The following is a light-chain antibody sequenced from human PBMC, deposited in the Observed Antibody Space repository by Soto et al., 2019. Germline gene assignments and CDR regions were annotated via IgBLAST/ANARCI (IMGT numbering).Light chain of an antibody. V-gene: IGLV1-44*01. CDR3: AAWDDSLNGHVV. J-gene: IGLJ2*01. CDR2: NNY. CDR1: SPNIGRNT. Sequence: QSVLTQPPSASGTPGERVTISCAGTSPNIGRNTVNWYHQLPGAAPKLLIYNNYQRPSAVPDRFSGSKSGLSASLAISGLQSEDEADYYGAAWDDSLNGHVVFGGGTKLPS.